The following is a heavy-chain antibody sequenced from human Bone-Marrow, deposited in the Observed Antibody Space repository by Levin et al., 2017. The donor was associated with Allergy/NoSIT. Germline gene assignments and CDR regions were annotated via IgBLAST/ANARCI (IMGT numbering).Heavy chain of an antibody. CDR2: ISYDGRNI. V-gene: IGHV3-30-3*01. Sequence: PGESLKISCAASGFTFSSHAMHWVRQAPGKGLEWVAVISYDGRNIYYADSVKGRFTISRDNSKNTLYLQMNSLRAEDTAVYYCARVLGYCGGGTCVDYYFDYWGQGTLVTVSS. CDR1: GFTFSSHA. CDR3: ARVLGYCGGGTCVDYYFDY. D-gene: IGHD2-15*01. J-gene: IGHJ4*02.